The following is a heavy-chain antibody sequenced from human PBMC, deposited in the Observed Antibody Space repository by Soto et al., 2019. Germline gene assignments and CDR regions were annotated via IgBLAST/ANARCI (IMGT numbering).Heavy chain of an antibody. D-gene: IGHD5-12*01. CDR2: ISWNSGGI. J-gene: IGHJ3*02. CDR1: GLTFEEYG. CDR3: AKILRRWLQSGAFDI. V-gene: IGHV3-9*01. Sequence: EVQLVESGGGLVQPGRSLRLSCVASGLTFEEYGMHWVRQAPGKGPEWVSGISWNSGGIGYADSVKGRFTISRDNAKNSLYLQMNSLRPEDTALYYCAKILRRWLQSGAFDIWGQGTMVSVSS.